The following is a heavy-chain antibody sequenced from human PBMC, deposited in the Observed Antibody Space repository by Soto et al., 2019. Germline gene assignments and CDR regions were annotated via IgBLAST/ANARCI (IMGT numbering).Heavy chain of an antibody. D-gene: IGHD5-12*01. CDR3: AKSMATINTLYYYYGMDV. CDR2: ISGSGGST. Sequence: EVQLLESGGGLVQPGGSLRLSCAASGFTFSSYAMSWVRQAPGKGLEWVSAISGSGGSTYYADSVKGRFTISRDNSKNTLNLQMNSLRAEDTAVYYCAKSMATINTLYYYYGMDVWGQGTTVTVSS. J-gene: IGHJ6*02. V-gene: IGHV3-23*01. CDR1: GFTFSSYA.